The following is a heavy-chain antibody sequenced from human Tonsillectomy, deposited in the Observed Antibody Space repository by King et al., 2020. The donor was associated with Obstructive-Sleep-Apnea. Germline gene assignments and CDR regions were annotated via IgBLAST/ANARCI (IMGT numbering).Heavy chain of an antibody. CDR1: GFTFDDYA. Sequence: VQLVESGGGLVQPGRSLRLSCAASGFTFDDYAMHWVRQAPGKGLEWVSGISWNSGSIGYADSVKGRFTSSRDNAKNSLYLQMNSLRAEDTALYYCAKTIITMVRGRSYFDYWGQGTLVTVSS. V-gene: IGHV3-9*01. CDR2: ISWNSGSI. J-gene: IGHJ4*02. D-gene: IGHD3-10*01. CDR3: AKTIITMVRGRSYFDY.